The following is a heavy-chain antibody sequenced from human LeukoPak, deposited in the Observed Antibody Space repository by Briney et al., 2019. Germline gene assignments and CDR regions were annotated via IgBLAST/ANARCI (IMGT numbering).Heavy chain of an antibody. Sequence: GGSLRLSCAASGFTFDNYAMHWVRQAPGKGLEWVSGISWNSGSIGYADSVKGRFTISRGNAKNSLYLQMNSLRAEDTALYYCAKAWNYYDSSGYPDYWGQGTLVTVSS. CDR3: AKAWNYYDSSGYPDY. J-gene: IGHJ4*02. D-gene: IGHD3-22*01. V-gene: IGHV3-9*01. CDR2: ISWNSGSI. CDR1: GFTFDNYA.